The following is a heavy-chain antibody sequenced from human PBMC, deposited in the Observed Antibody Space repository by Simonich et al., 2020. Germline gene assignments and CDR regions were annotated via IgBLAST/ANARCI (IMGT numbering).Heavy chain of an antibody. V-gene: IGHV3-21*01. CDR2: ISRSSSYI. CDR1: GFTFSSYS. J-gene: IGHJ6*02. CDR3: ARCIAVAGTGAYGIDV. D-gene: IGHD6-19*01. Sequence: EVQLVESGGGLVKPGGALRLSCAASGFTFSSYSMNWVRQAPGQGLEWVPSISRSSSYIYYTDSVKVRFTISRDNAKSSLYRQMNSLSAEDTAVYYCARCIAVAGTGAYGIDVWGQGTTVTVSS.